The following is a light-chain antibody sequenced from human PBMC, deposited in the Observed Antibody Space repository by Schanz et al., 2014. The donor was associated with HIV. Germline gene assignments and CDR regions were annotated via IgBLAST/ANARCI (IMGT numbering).Light chain of an antibody. CDR2: DVN. J-gene: IGLJ2*01. Sequence: QSALTQAASVSGSPGQSITISCTGTSSDVGGYNYVSWYQQHPGKAPKLMIYDVNNRPSGVSNRFSGSKSGNTASLTISGLQAEDEADYYCSSYAGSNNLVFGGGTKLTVL. CDR3: SSYAGSNNLV. CDR1: SSDVGGYNY. V-gene: IGLV2-14*03.